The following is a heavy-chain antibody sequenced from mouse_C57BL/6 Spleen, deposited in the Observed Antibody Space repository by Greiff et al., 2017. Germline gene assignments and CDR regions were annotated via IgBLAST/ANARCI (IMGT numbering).Heavy chain of an antibody. J-gene: IGHJ3*01. CDR3: ARSEKSYYSNPCAY. V-gene: IGHV1-39*01. D-gene: IGHD2-5*01. CDR2: INPNSGTT. Sequence: VQLQQSGPELVKPGASVKISCKASGYSFTDYNMNWVQQSNGKSLEWIGVINPNSGTTSNNQKFKGKATLTVDQSSSTAYMQLNSLTSEDSAVYYCARSEKSYYSNPCAYWGQGTLVTVSA. CDR1: GYSFTDYN.